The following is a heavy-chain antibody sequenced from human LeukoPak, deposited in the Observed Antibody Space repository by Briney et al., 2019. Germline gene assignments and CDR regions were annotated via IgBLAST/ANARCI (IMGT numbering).Heavy chain of an antibody. CDR1: GFTFSSYG. D-gene: IGHD2-2*02. CDR3: ARGGSTSCYTVTTCGNWFDP. V-gene: IGHV3-33*01. Sequence: GRSLRLSCAASGFTFSSYGMHWVRQAPGKGLEWVAVIWYDGSNKYYADSVKGRFTISRDNSKNTLYLQMNSLRAEDTAVYYCARGGSTSCYTVTTCGNWFDPWGQGTLVTVSS. CDR2: IWYDGSNK. J-gene: IGHJ5*02.